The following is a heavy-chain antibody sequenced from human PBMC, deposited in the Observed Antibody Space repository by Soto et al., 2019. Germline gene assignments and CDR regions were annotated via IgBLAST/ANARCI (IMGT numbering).Heavy chain of an antibody. V-gene: IGHV3-30-3*01. D-gene: IGHD3-9*01. CDR2: ISYDGSNK. J-gene: IGHJ4*02. Sequence: GGSLRLSCAASGFTFSSYAMHWVRQAPGKGLEWVAVISYDGSNKYYADSVKGRFTISRDNSKNTLYLQMNSLRAEDTAVYYCARGLVLFDYWGQGTLVTVSS. CDR3: ARGLVLFDY. CDR1: GFTFSSYA.